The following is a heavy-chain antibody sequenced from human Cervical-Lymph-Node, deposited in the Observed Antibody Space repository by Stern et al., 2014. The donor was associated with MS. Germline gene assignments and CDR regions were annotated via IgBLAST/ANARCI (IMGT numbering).Heavy chain of an antibody. CDR3: ARVATVAGTR. CDR1: GGSISSGSYY. CDR2: IYTSGST. V-gene: IGHV4-61*02. J-gene: IGHJ4*02. Sequence: QLQLQESGPGLVKPSQTLSLTCTVSGGSISSGSYYWSWIRQPAGKGLEWIGRIYTSGSTNYNPSLKSRVTISVDTSKTQSPLKLSSVTAADTAVYYCARVATVAGTRWGQGTLVTVSS. D-gene: IGHD6-19*01.